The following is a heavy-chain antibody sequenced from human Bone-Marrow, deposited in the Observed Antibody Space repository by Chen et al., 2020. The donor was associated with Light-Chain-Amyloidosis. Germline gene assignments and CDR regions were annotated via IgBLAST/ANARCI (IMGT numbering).Heavy chain of an antibody. CDR2: MYNTGRT. Sequence: KPADTLSLICSVSGDSISSSSYFWGWIRQPPGKGLEWIGSMYNTGRTYYNPSLKSRVXXXXXXXXXXXXXXXXXXXXAXXAVYYCASPGSEVLFFQHWGRGSLVTVSS. D-gene: IGHD2-21*01. CDR3: ASPGSEVLFFQH. CDR1: GDSISSSSYF. J-gene: IGHJ1*01. V-gene: IGHV4-39*01.